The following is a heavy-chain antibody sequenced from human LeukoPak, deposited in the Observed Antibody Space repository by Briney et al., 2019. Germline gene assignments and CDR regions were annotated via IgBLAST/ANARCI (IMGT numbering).Heavy chain of an antibody. CDR1: GYSISSGYY. J-gene: IGHJ4*02. Sequence: SETLSLTCGVPGYSISSGYYWGWIRQPPGKGLEWIGSVFHSGSAPSYPSLKSRVTISVDTSKNQFSLKLSSVTAADTAVYYCARGDGSYSDWGQGTLVTVSS. V-gene: IGHV4-38-2*01. CDR3: ARGDGSYSD. CDR2: VFHSGSA. D-gene: IGHD2-15*01.